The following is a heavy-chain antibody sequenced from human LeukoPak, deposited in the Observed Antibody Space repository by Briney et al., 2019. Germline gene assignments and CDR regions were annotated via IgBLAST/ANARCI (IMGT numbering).Heavy chain of an antibody. V-gene: IGHV3-48*03. J-gene: IGHJ2*01. D-gene: IGHD5/OR15-5a*01. CDR2: ISNLGSTI. CDR3: ARGRKATLGLGVYYWYLDL. CDR1: GFTFSTYE. Sequence: GGSLRLSCEAAGFTFSTYEMNWVRQAPGKGLEWVSYISNLGSTIYYADSVKGRFTISRDNAKKSIFLQLNSLRVEDTAVYYCARGRKATLGLGVYYWYLDLWGRGTLVTVSS.